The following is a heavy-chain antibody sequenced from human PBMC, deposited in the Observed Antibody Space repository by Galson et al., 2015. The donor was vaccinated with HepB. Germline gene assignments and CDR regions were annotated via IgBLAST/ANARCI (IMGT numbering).Heavy chain of an antibody. CDR3: ARDYYYDSSAYYAFDI. Sequence: TLSLTCTVSGGSVSRGSYYWSWIRQPPGKGLEWIGYIYYTGSTNYNPSLKSRVTISVDTSKNQFSLKLSSVTAADTAVYYCARDYYYDSSAYYAFDIWGQGTMVTVSS. CDR1: GGSVSRGSYY. D-gene: IGHD3-22*01. J-gene: IGHJ3*02. V-gene: IGHV4-61*01. CDR2: IYYTGST.